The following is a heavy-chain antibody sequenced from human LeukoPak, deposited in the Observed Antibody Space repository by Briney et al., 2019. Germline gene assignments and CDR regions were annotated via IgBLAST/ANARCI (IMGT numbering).Heavy chain of an antibody. J-gene: IGHJ4*02. V-gene: IGHV3-23*01. CDR1: GFTFDDYA. Sequence: PGGSLRLSCAASGFTFDDYAMHWVRQAPGKGLEWVSAISGSGGSTYYADSVKGRFTISRDNSKNTLYLQMNSLRAEDTAVYYCAKALTGFSYYFDYWGQGTLVTVSS. CDR3: AKALTGFSYYFDY. D-gene: IGHD3-9*01. CDR2: ISGSGGST.